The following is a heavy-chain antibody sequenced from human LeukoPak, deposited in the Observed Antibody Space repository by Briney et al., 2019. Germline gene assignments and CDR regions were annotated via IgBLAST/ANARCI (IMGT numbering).Heavy chain of an antibody. V-gene: IGHV3-30-3*01. J-gene: IGHJ5*02. D-gene: IGHD3-10*01. CDR2: ISYDGSNK. Sequence: GGSLRLSCAASGFTFSSYAMHWVRQAPGKGLEWVAVISYDGSNKYYADSVKGRFTISRDNSKNTLYLQMNSLRAEDTAVYYCARGGFGELLISWFDPWGQGTLVTVSS. CDR1: GFTFSSYA. CDR3: ARGGFGELLISWFDP.